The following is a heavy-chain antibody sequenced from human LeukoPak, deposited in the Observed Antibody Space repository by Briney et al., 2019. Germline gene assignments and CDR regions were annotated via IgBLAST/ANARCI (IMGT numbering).Heavy chain of an antibody. J-gene: IGHJ6*03. CDR1: GFTFSDYY. CDR2: ISSSGSTI. CDR3: ARGVNFGSGSYYKIYYYYYMDV. D-gene: IGHD3-10*01. Sequence: PGGSLRLSCAASGFTFSDYYMSWIRQAPGKGLEWVSYISSSGSTIYYADSVKGRFTISRDNAKNSLYLQMNSLRAEDTAVYYCARGVNFGSGSYYKIYYYYYMDVWGKGTTVTISS. V-gene: IGHV3-11*01.